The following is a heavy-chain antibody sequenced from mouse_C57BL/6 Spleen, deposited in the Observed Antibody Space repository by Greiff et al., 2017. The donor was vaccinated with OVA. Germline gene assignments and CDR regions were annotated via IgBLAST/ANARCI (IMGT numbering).Heavy chain of an antibody. CDR1: GYSITSGYY. V-gene: IGHV3-6*01. J-gene: IGHJ4*01. Sequence: VQLQQSGPGLVKPSQSLSLTCSVTGYSITSGYYWNWIRQFPGNKLEWMGYICYDGSNNYNPSLKNRISITRDTSKNQFFLKLNSVTTEDTATYYCARVGTGYYAMDYWGQGTSVTVSS. CDR2: ICYDGSN. CDR3: ARVGTGYYAMDY. D-gene: IGHD4-1*01.